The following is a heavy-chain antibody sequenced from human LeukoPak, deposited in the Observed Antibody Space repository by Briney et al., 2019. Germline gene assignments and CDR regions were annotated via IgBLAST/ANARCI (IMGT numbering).Heavy chain of an antibody. V-gene: IGHV3-7*01. J-gene: IGHJ3*02. CDR3: ARQETSSYNGAFDI. CDR2: IKEDGSEK. D-gene: IGHD1-26*01. CDR1: GLIFNTYW. Sequence: GGSLRLSCGASGLIFNTYWMSWVRQAPGKGLEWVANIKEDGSEKYYVDSVKGRFTISRDNAKNSLYLQMNSLRADDTAVYYCARQETSSYNGAFDIWGQGTMVTVSS.